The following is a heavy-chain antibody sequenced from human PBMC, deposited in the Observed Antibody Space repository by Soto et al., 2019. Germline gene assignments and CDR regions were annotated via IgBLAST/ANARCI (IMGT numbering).Heavy chain of an antibody. CDR1: GGSMSSSSYY. V-gene: IGHV4-39*01. J-gene: IGHJ4*02. D-gene: IGHD6-19*01. CDR2: IYYSGST. CDR3: ARYIAVAGTNYFDY. Sequence: SETLSLTCSVSGGSMSSSSYYWGWIRQPPGKGLEWIGSIYYSGSTYYNPSLKSRVTISGDMSKNQFSLKLSSVTAADTAVYYCARYIAVAGTNYFDYWGQGTLVTVSS.